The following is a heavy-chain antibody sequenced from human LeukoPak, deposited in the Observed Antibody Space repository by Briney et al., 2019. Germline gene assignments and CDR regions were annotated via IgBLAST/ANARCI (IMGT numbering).Heavy chain of an antibody. J-gene: IGHJ4*02. CDR1: GLTFSSYA. V-gene: IGHV3-23*01. CDR2: ISGSGGST. Sequence: PGGSLRLSWAASGLTFSSYAMNWVRQAPGKGLEWVSAISGSGGSTYYAESGKGRFTISRNNSKKTPYLQMNSLIGKGPAVYDGVKEWGGVVGLLQDQWRQGTLHTDPS. CDR3: VKEWGGVVGLLQDQ. D-gene: IGHD2-15*01.